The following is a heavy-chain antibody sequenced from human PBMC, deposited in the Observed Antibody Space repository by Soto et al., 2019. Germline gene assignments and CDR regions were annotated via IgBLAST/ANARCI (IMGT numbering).Heavy chain of an antibody. CDR3: TGGLSACDC. CDR1: GYIFTNFY. Sequence: QVQLVQSGAEVQKPGASVKFSCKASGYIFTNFYIHWARQARGQGLEWLRIINPNGGSTNYAQNIEGRVTMTRDTSTSTVYMDLSRRVSEDTAVYYGTGGLSACDCWGQGTLITVSS. V-gene: IGHV1-46*03. J-gene: IGHJ4*02. CDR2: INPNGGST.